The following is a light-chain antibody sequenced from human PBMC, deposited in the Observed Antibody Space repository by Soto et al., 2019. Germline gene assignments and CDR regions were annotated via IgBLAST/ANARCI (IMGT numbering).Light chain of an antibody. CDR2: GAS. Sequence: EIVITQSPATLSVSPGERATLSCRASHSVSSRLAWYQQKPGQAPRLLIYGASTRATGLPARFSGSGSGTEFTLTISILQSEDFAVYYCQHYTNWPLTFGGGTKVEIK. J-gene: IGKJ4*01. V-gene: IGKV3-15*01. CDR3: QHYTNWPLT. CDR1: HSVSSR.